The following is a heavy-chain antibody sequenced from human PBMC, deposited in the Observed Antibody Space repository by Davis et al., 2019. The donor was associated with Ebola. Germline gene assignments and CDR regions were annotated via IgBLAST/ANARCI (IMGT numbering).Heavy chain of an antibody. V-gene: IGHV3-48*02. CDR1: GFTFSSYS. CDR3: ARDSGISGADDY. CDR2: IGRGSSPI. Sequence: GGSLRLSCAASGFTFSSYSMTWVRQAPGKGLEWISYIGRGSSPIYYADSVKSRFTISRDNANNSLHLHMNSLGDEDTAVYYCARDSGISGADDYWGQGTLVTVSS. J-gene: IGHJ4*02. D-gene: IGHD6-13*01.